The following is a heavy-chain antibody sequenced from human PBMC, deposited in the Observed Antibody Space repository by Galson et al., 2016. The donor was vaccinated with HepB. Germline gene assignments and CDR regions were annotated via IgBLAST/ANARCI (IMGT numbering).Heavy chain of an antibody. V-gene: IGHV4-39*01. J-gene: IGHJ3*01. CDR1: GGSISGSSRY. Sequence: ETLSLTCMVSGGSISGSSRYWGWIRQPPGKGLEWIGTIYDSGMTYGSLSLKSRVTISVDTSKNLFALRLSSVTAADTAVYYCARQTEVAVGNAFDLWGQGTMVTVSS. CDR3: ARQTEVAVGNAFDL. CDR2: IYDSGMT.